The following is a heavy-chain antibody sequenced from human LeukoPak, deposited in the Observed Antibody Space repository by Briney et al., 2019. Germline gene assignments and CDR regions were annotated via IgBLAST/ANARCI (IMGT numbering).Heavy chain of an antibody. CDR2: IYSSGST. J-gene: IGHJ3*02. CDR1: GGSISSSSYY. CDR3: ARSDGYGLVGI. V-gene: IGHV4-39*07. D-gene: IGHD5-18*01. Sequence: SETLSLTCTVSGGSISSSSYYWGWIRQPPGKGLEWIGSIYSSGSTYYNPSLKSRVIIMIDTPKNHFSLTLSSVTAADTAVYYCARSDGYGLVGIWGQGTMVTVSS.